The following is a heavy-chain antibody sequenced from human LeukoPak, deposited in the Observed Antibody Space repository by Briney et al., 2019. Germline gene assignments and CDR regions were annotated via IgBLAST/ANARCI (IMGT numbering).Heavy chain of an antibody. D-gene: IGHD4-17*01. CDR2: ISSSSSNI. CDR3: ARGAEYSYGDYGGY. V-gene: IGHV3-48*04. CDR1: GFTFSSYS. Sequence: PGGSLRLSCAASGFTFSSYSMNWVRQGPGKGLEWVSYISSSSSNIYHADSVKGRFTISRDNAKNSLYLQMNSLRAEDTAVYYCARGAEYSYGDYGGYWGQGTLVTVSS. J-gene: IGHJ4*02.